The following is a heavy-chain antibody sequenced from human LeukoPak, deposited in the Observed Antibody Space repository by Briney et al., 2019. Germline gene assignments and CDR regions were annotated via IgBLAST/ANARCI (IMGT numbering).Heavy chain of an antibody. Sequence: PGGSLRLSCAASGFTFSSYAMHWVRQAPGKGLEWVAVISYDGSNKYYADSVKGRFTISRDNAKNSLYLQMNSLRAEDTAVYYCARLPSGDVWGQGTTVTVSS. CDR3: ARLPSGDV. V-gene: IGHV3-30-3*01. CDR1: GFTFSSYA. CDR2: ISYDGSNK. J-gene: IGHJ6*02.